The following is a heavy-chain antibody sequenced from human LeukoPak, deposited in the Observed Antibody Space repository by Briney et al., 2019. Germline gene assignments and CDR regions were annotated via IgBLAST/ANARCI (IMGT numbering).Heavy chain of an antibody. V-gene: IGHV3-53*01. CDR3: ARDKPGFLEGDMDV. D-gene: IGHD3-3*01. CDR2: IYTSGTT. CDR1: GFSVSGHY. J-gene: IGHJ6*03. Sequence: PGGSLRLSCAASGFSVSGHYMSWVRQAPGEGLEWVSLIYTSGTTTYADSVKGRFTISRDPSKNTLFLQMNRLRVEDTAVYYCARDKPGFLEGDMDVWGIGITVTVSS.